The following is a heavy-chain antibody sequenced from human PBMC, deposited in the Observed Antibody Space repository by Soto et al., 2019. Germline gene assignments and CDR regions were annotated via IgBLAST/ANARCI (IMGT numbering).Heavy chain of an antibody. CDR3: TTGPAGYYYGSGTLPAGY. CDR2: IKSKTDGGTT. V-gene: IGHV3-15*07. CDR1: GFTFSNAW. Sequence: PGGSLRLSCAASGFTFSNAWMNWVRQAPGKGLEWVGRIKSKTDGGTTDYAAPVKGRFTISRDDSKNTLYLQMNSLKTEDTAVYYCTTGPAGYYYGSGTLPAGYWGQGTLVTVSS. D-gene: IGHD3-10*01. J-gene: IGHJ4*02.